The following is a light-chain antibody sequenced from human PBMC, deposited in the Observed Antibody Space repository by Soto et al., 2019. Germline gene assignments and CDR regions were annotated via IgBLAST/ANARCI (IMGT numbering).Light chain of an antibody. CDR1: SSDVGGYDH. Sequence: QSALTQPPSASGSPGQSVTIPCTGTSSDVGGYDHVSWYQQHPGKAPKLMIYEVTKRPAGVPDRFSGSKSGNTASLTVSGLQAEDEADYYCRSDAGKYNYVFGTGTKLTVL. CDR2: EVT. CDR3: RSDAGKYNYV. J-gene: IGLJ1*01. V-gene: IGLV2-8*01.